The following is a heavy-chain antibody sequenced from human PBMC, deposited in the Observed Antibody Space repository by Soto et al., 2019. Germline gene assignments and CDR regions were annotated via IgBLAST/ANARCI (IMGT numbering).Heavy chain of an antibody. Sequence: GASVKVSCKASGYTFTSYYMHWVRQAPGQGLEWMGIINPSGGSTSYAQKFQGRVTMTRDTSTSTAYMELSSLRSEDTAVYYCARTRWGIVAFDYWGQGTLVTVSS. CDR1: GYTFTSYY. CDR2: INPSGGST. V-gene: IGHV1-46*01. J-gene: IGHJ4*02. D-gene: IGHD3-16*01. CDR3: ARTRWGIVAFDY.